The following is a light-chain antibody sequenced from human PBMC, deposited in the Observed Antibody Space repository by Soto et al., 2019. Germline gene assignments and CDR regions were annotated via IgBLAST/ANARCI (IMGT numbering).Light chain of an antibody. CDR2: KVS. CDR3: MQGTHWPPWT. J-gene: IGKJ1*01. Sequence: VVMTQSPLSLPVTLGQPASISCRSSQSLVSSDGNTYLNWFQQRPGQSPRRLIYKVSNRDSGVPDRFSGSGSGTDFTLKISRVEAEDVGVYYCMQGTHWPPWTFGQGTKVEIK. CDR1: QSLVSSDGNTY. V-gene: IGKV2-30*01.